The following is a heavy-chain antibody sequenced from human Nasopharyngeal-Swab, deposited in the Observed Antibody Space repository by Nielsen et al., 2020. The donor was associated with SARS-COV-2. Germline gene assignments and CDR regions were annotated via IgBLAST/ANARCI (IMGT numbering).Heavy chain of an antibody. D-gene: IGHD4-17*01. CDR3: ARDSGRRRNDYGNSGHAFDI. V-gene: IGHV1-18*01. CDR1: GYTFTSYG. Sequence: ASVKVSCKASGYTFTSYGISWVRQAPGQGLEWMGWISAYNGNTNYAQKLQGRVTMTTDTSTSTAYMELRSLRSDDTAVYYCARDSGRRRNDYGNSGHAFDIWGQGTLVTVSS. CDR2: ISAYNGNT. J-gene: IGHJ3*02.